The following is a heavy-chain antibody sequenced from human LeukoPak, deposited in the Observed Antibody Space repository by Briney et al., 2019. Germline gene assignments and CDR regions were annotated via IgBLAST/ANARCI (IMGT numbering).Heavy chain of an antibody. V-gene: IGHV3-30*04. D-gene: IGHD5-18*01. Sequence: GRSLRLSCAASGFTFSSHAMHWVRQAPGKGLEWVAVIAYDGSNKYYADSVKGRFTISRDNSKNTLYLQMNSLRGEDTAVYYCARDTAMVTGYLDYWGQGTLVTVSS. CDR2: IAYDGSNK. CDR1: GFTFSSHA. CDR3: ARDTAMVTGYLDY. J-gene: IGHJ4*02.